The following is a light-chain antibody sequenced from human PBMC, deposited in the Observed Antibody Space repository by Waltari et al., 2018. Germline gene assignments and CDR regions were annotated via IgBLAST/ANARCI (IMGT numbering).Light chain of an antibody. V-gene: IGKV1-33*01. Sequence: DTQMTQSPSSLSASVGDRVTITCQASQDIRGDLNWYQQKPGKDPKLLIYDASNLETGVASRFSGSRSGTDYSFVISSLQPEDVATYFCQQYDSIPFTFGPGTRVDI. J-gene: IGKJ3*01. CDR1: QDIRGD. CDR2: DAS. CDR3: QQYDSIPFT.